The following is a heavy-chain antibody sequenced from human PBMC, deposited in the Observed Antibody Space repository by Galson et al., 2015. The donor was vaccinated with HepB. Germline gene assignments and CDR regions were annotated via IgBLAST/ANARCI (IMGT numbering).Heavy chain of an antibody. V-gene: IGHV3-33*08. CDR3: ARDSHYYYMDV. CDR2: IWYDGSNK. J-gene: IGHJ6*03. Sequence: SLRLSCAASGFTFSSYAMHWVRQAPGKGLEWVAVIWYDGSNKYYADSVKGRFTISRDNSKNTLYLQMNSLRAEDTAVYYCARDSHYYYMDVWGKGTTVTVSS. CDR1: GFTFSSYA.